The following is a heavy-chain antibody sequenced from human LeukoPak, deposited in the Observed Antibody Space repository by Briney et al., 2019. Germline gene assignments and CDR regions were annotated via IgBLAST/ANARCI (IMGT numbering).Heavy chain of an antibody. Sequence: SETLSLTCTVSGGSVSSSNYYWSWIRQPPGTGLEWIGYIYYSGSTYYNPSLQSRLTISLDTSKNQFSLKLSSVTAADTAVYYCAGYLTTVVANWFDPWGQGALVTVSS. J-gene: IGHJ5*02. CDR3: AGYLTTVVANWFDP. CDR2: IYYSGST. CDR1: GGSVSSSNYY. D-gene: IGHD4-17*01. V-gene: IGHV4-30-4*08.